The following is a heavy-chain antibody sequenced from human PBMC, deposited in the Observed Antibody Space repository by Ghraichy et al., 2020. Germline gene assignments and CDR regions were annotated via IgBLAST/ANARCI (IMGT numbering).Heavy chain of an antibody. CDR3: ARSPDKKRGGDKRVPYYYYMDV. D-gene: IGHD3-10*01. CDR1: GGSFSGYY. J-gene: IGHJ6*03. V-gene: IGHV4-34*01. CDR2: INHSGST. Sequence: SQTLSLTCAVYGGSFSGYYWSWIRQPPGKGLEWIGEINHSGSTNYNPSLKSRVTISVDTSKNQFSLKLSSVTAADTAVYYCARSPDKKRGGDKRVPYYYYMDVWGKGTTVTVSS.